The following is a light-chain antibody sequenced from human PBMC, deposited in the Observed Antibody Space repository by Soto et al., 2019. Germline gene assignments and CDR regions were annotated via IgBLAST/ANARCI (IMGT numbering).Light chain of an antibody. CDR2: GVA. J-gene: IGKJ1*01. CDR3: QQYHNWPA. V-gene: IGKV3-15*01. CDR1: ESVRSY. Sequence: EIVLTQSPGTLSLSPGERATLSCRASESVRSYLAWYQQKPGQAPRLLIYGVATRATGIPARFSGSGSGTEFTLTISSLQSEDFAVYYCQQYHNWPAFGQGTKVEIK.